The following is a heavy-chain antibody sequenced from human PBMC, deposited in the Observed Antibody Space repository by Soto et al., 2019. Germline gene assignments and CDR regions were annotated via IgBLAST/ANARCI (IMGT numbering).Heavy chain of an antibody. J-gene: IGHJ4*02. CDR3: AASESYHKASY. D-gene: IGHD3-10*01. CDR1: GFTFNDYA. CDR2: INYNGVGT. V-gene: IGHV3-23*01. Sequence: EVELLESGGGFVQPGGSLTLSCTGTGFTFNDYAMSWVRQAPGKGLEWVSSINYNGVGTYYAESVKGRFTISRDNSRHRLSLEMKSLRVDDAAVYYCAASESYHKASYWGQGTLVTVSS.